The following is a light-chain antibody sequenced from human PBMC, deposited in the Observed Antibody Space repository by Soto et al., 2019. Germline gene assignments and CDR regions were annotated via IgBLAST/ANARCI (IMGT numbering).Light chain of an antibody. CDR2: LNSDGSH. CDR1: SGHSSYA. CDR3: QTWGSGIPWV. Sequence: QLVLTQSPSASASLGASVKLTCTLSSGHSSYAIAWHQQQPEKGPRYLMKLNSDGSHSKGDGIPDRFSGSSSGAERYLTISSLQSEDEAVYYCQTWGSGIPWVFGGGTKLTVL. J-gene: IGLJ3*02. V-gene: IGLV4-69*01.